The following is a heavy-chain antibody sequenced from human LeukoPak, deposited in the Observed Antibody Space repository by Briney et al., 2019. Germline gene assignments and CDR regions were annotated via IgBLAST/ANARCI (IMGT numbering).Heavy chain of an antibody. CDR3: AKERAVGVQTWGYFDY. CDR1: GFTFSSYG. J-gene: IGHJ4*02. D-gene: IGHD2-8*01. Sequence: RAGRSLRLSCAASGFTFSSYGMHWVRQAPGKGLEWVAVMSYDGSNKYYADSVKGRFTISRDSSKNTLYLQMNSLRAEDTAVYYCAKERAVGVQTWGYFDYWGQGTLVTVSS. CDR2: MSYDGSNK. V-gene: IGHV3-30*18.